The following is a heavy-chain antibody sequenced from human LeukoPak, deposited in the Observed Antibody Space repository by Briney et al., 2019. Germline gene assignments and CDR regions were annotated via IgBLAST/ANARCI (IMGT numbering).Heavy chain of an antibody. V-gene: IGHV3-64D*06. CDR1: GFTFSDYA. D-gene: IGHD1-1*01. Sequence: GGSLRLSCSGSGFTFSDYAMYWVRQAPGKGLEYVSAVISNGRSTYLADTVKGRFTISRDNSKNMLYLQMSSLRPEDTAVYYCVKAKYHSWSDGSNFDYWGQGTLVTVSS. CDR3: VKAKYHSWSDGSNFDY. J-gene: IGHJ4*02. CDR2: VISNGRST.